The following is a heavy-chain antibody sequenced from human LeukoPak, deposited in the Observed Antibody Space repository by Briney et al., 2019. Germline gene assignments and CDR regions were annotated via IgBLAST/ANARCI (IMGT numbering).Heavy chain of an antibody. CDR2: ISYDGSNK. CDR1: GFTFSSYA. CDR3: AKRSLEWERYYYFDY. Sequence: GGSLRLSCAASGFTFSSYAMHWVRQAPGKGLEWVAVISYDGSNKYYADSVKGRFTISRDNSKNTLYLQMNSLRAEDTAVYYCAKRSLEWERYYYFDYWGQGTLVTVSS. D-gene: IGHD3-3*01. J-gene: IGHJ4*02. V-gene: IGHV3-30-3*02.